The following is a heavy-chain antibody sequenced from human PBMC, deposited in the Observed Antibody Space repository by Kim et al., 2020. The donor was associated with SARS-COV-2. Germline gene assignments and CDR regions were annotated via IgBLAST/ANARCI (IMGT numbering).Heavy chain of an antibody. Sequence: ASVKVSCKASGYTFTSYYMHWVRQAPGQGLEWMGIINPSGGSTSYAQKFQGRVTMTRDTSTSTVYMELSSLRSEDTAVYYCARARITMIVGRDAFDIWGQGTMVTVSS. CDR1: GYTFTSYY. CDR2: INPSGGST. CDR3: ARARITMIVGRDAFDI. V-gene: IGHV1-46*01. J-gene: IGHJ3*02. D-gene: IGHD3-22*01.